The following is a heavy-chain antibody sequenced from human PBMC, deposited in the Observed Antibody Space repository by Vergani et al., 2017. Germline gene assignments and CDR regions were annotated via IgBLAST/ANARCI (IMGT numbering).Heavy chain of an antibody. CDR1: GFTFSSYG. CDR2: IWYDGSNK. D-gene: IGHD3-10*01. Sequence: QVQLVESGGGVVQPGRSLRLSCAASGFTFSSYGMHWVRQAPGKGLEWVAVIWYDGSNKYYADSVKGRFTISRDNSKNTLYLQMNSLRAEDTAVYYCAAKGGSGSSFLNYYYYYGMDVWGQGTTVTVSS. J-gene: IGHJ6*02. CDR3: AAKGGSGSSFLNYYYYYGMDV. V-gene: IGHV3-33*01.